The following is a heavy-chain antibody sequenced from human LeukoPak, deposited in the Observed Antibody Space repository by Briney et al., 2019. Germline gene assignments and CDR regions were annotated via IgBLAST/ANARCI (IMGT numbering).Heavy chain of an antibody. Sequence: GRSLRLSCAASGFTFSSYGMHWVRQAPGKGLEWVAGISYDGSNKYYADSVKGRFTISRDNANNTLYLQMNSLRAEDTAVYYCAKDELLLGAFDIWGQGTMVTVSS. CDR1: GFTFSSYG. CDR3: AKDELLLGAFDI. CDR2: ISYDGSNK. V-gene: IGHV3-30*18. J-gene: IGHJ3*02. D-gene: IGHD2-15*01.